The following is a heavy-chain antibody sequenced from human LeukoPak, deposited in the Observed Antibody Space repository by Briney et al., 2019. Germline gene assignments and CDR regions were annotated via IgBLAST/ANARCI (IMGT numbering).Heavy chain of an antibody. CDR3: ARAPRDSSGYYYWYMDV. Sequence: PGGSLRLSRAASGFTFSSYAMSWVRQAPGKGLEWVSAISGSGGSTYYADSVKGRFTISRDNSKNTLYLQMNSLRAEDTAVYSCARAPRDSSGYYYWYMDVWAKGPRSPSP. CDR2: ISGSGGST. V-gene: IGHV3-23*01. J-gene: IGHJ6*03. CDR1: GFTFSSYA. D-gene: IGHD3-22*01.